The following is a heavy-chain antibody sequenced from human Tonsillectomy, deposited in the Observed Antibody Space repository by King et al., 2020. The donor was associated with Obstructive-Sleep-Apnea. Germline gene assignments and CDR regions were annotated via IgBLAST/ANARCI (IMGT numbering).Heavy chain of an antibody. V-gene: IGHV3-9*01. CDR2: ISWKSGSI. J-gene: IGHJ3*02. CDR3: AKGLGGNCYGSGSSSDI. D-gene: IGHD3-10*01. Sequence: VQLVESGGGLVQPGRSLRLSCAASGFTFDDYAMHWVRQAPGKGLEWVSGISWKSGSIGYADSVKGRFTISRDNAKNSLYLQLNSLRAEDTALYYCAKGLGGNCYGSGSSSDIWGQGTMVTVSS. CDR1: GFTFDDYA.